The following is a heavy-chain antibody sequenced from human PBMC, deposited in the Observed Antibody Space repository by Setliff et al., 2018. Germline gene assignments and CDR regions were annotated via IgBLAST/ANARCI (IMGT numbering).Heavy chain of an antibody. CDR3: VRDNTILGATDH. J-gene: IGHJ5*02. Sequence: LSLTCTVSGGSISGYYWNWIRQTPEMRLEWIGHIHFSGNTHFNPSLMSRVTMSVDTSKNQFSLNVNSVTSADTAVYYCVRDNTILGATDHWGQGTLVTVSS. V-gene: IGHV4-59*01. CDR1: GGSISGYY. D-gene: IGHD1-26*01. CDR2: IHFSGNT.